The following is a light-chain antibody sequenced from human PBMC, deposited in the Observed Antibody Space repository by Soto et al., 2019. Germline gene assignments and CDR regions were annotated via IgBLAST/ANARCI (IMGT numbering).Light chain of an antibody. CDR1: SSDVGGYNY. CDR2: EVS. CDR3: SSYAGSNNFEV. V-gene: IGLV2-8*01. Sequence: QSVLTQPPSASGSPGQSVTISCTGTSSDVGGYNYVSWYQQHPGKAPKLMIYEVSKRPSGVPDRFSGSKSGNTASLTVSGLQAEDEDDYYCSSYAGSNNFEVFGTGTKLTVL. J-gene: IGLJ1*01.